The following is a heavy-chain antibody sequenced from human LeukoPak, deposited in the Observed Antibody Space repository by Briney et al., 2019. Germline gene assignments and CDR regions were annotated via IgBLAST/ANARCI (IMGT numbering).Heavy chain of an antibody. CDR2: IYHTANT. Sequence: PSETLSLTCAVSGAPVISGGYSWSWIRQPPGKGLEWIGCIYHTANTFYSPSLQSRVTISVDTSKNQFSLKLSSVTAADTAVYYCARGSITMVRGVIKWGQGTLVTVSS. CDR1: GAPVISGGYS. CDR3: ARGSITMVRGVIK. J-gene: IGHJ4*02. V-gene: IGHV4-30-2*01. D-gene: IGHD3-10*01.